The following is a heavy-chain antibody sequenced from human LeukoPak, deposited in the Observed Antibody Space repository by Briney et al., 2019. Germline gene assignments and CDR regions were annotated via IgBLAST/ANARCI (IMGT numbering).Heavy chain of an antibody. J-gene: IGHJ4*02. CDR1: GGSISSYY. D-gene: IGHD6-13*01. Sequence: SETLSLTCTVSGGSISSYYWGWIRQPPGKGLEWIGSIYHSGSTYYNPSLKSRVTISVDTSKNQFSLKLSSVTAADTAVYYCARGGVFMAAGTFDYWGQGTLVTVSS. V-gene: IGHV4-39*07. CDR3: ARGGVFMAAGTFDY. CDR2: IYHSGST.